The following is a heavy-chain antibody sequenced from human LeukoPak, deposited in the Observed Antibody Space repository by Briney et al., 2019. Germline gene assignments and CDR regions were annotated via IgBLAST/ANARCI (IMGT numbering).Heavy chain of an antibody. V-gene: IGHV3-30*02. D-gene: IGHD3-10*01. CDR1: GFAFSSYG. CDR2: IRYDGSNK. CDR3: ARGPYYYGSGSYYTFDY. Sequence: GGSLRLSCAASGFAFSSYGMHWVRQAPGKGLEWVAFIRYDGSNKYYADSVKGRFTISRDNSKNTLYLQMNSLRAEDTAVYYCARGPYYYGSGSYYTFDYWGQGTLVTVSS. J-gene: IGHJ4*02.